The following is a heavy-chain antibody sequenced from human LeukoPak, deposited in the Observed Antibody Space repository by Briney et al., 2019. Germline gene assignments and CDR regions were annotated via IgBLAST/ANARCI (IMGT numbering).Heavy chain of an antibody. CDR1: GGSISSSSYS. J-gene: IGHJ4*02. D-gene: IGHD2-2*01. CDR3: ARHAVVPPAAFGH. Sequence: ASETLSLTCTVSGGSISSSSYSWGWVRQSPGKGLEWIGSIHYSGTTYYNLSLKSRVTMPVDTSKNQFSLKLTSVTAADTAVYYCARHAVVPPAAFGHWGQGALVTVSS. CDR2: IHYSGTT. V-gene: IGHV4-39*01.